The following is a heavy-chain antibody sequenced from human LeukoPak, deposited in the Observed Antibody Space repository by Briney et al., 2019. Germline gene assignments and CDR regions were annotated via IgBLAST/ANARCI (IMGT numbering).Heavy chain of an antibody. J-gene: IGHJ4*02. CDR3: PKEEGGGDGYNDY. CDR1: GFTFDDYA. V-gene: IGHV3-43*02. CDR2: ISGDGGST. Sequence: GGSLRLSCAASGFTFDDYAMHWVRQAPGKGLEWVSLISGDGGSTYYADSVKGRFTISRDNSKNSLYLQMNSLRTEDTALYYCPKEEGGGDGYNDYWGQGTLVNVFS. D-gene: IGHD5-24*01.